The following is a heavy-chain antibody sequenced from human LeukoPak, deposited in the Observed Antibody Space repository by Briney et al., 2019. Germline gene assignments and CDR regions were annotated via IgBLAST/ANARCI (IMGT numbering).Heavy chain of an antibody. V-gene: IGHV3-23*01. CDR3: AKDRIVVAALGYFDY. D-gene: IGHD6-19*01. CDR2: ISGSGGST. CDR1: GFTFSSYA. Sequence: SGGSLRLSCAASGFTFSSYAMSWVRQAPGKGLEWVSAISGSGGSTYYADSAKGRFTISRDNSKNTLYLQMNSLRAEDTAVYYCAKDRIVVAALGYFDYWGQGTLVTVSS. J-gene: IGHJ4*02.